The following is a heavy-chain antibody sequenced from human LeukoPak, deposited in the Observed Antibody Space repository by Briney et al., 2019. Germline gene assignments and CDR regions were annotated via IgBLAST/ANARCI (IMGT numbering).Heavy chain of an antibody. D-gene: IGHD4-17*01. CDR1: GFTFRSSG. Sequence: GGSLRLSCAASGFTFRSSGMSWVRQAPGKGLEWVSYISGSDTTTHYADSVKGRFTISRDSSKNTLYLQMNSLRAEDTAIYYCAKDVDYGDYVVYWGQGTLVTVSS. CDR3: AKDVDYGDYVVY. CDR2: ISGSDTTT. J-gene: IGHJ4*02. V-gene: IGHV3-23*01.